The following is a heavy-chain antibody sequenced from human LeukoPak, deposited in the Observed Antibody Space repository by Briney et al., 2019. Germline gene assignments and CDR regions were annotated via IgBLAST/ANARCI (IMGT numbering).Heavy chain of an antibody. Sequence: SVKVSCKASGGTFGSYAISWVRQAPGQGLEWMGGIIPIFGTANYAQKFQGRVTITADESTSTAYMELSSLRSEDTAVYYCASAVGAARPFYYYYYMDVWGKGTTVTVSS. J-gene: IGHJ6*03. CDR1: GGTFGSYA. V-gene: IGHV1-69*01. D-gene: IGHD6-6*01. CDR2: IIPIFGTA. CDR3: ASAVGAARPFYYYYYMDV.